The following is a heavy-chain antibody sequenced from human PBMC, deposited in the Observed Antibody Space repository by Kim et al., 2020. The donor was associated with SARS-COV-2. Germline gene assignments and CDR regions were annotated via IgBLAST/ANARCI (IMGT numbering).Heavy chain of an antibody. CDR1: GFTVSSNC. J-gene: IGHJ6*02. CDR2: IYSGGST. V-gene: IGHV3-53*04. D-gene: IGHD3-10*01. CDR3: ARGSGSYFYYYGMDV. Sequence: GGSLRLSCAASGFTVSSNCMSWVRQAPGKGLEWVSVIYSGGSTYYADSVKGRFTISRHNSKNTLYLQMNSLRAEDTAVYYCARGSGSYFYYYGMDVWGQGTTVTVSS.